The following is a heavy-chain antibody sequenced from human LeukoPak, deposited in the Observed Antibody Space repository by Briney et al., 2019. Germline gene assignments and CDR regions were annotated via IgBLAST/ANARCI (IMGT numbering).Heavy chain of an antibody. D-gene: IGHD6-13*01. CDR3: ARGVRLQDGVGSWPIYYYYGMDV. Sequence: PSETLSLTCTVSGGSISSSSYYWGWIRQPPGKGLEWIGEINHSGSTNYNPSPKSRVTISVDTSKNQFSLKLSSVTAADTAVYYCARGVRLQDGVGSWPIYYYYGMDVWGQGTTVTVSS. CDR2: INHSGST. V-gene: IGHV4-39*07. J-gene: IGHJ6*02. CDR1: GGSISSSSYY.